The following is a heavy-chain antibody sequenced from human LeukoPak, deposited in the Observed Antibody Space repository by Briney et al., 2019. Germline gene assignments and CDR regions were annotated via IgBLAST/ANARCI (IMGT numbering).Heavy chain of an antibody. CDR2: ISHSGST. CDR1: GHSISSNYY. D-gene: IGHD3-3*01. Sequence: SEALSLTCSLSGHSISSNYYWGWIRQPPGKGLEWIGSISHSGSTYYNPSLKSRLTMSVDTSKNQLSLKLRSVIAADTAIYYCTRGTYYDFWSGYYSDYWGQGTLVAVSS. CDR3: TRGTYYDFWSGYYSDY. J-gene: IGHJ4*02. V-gene: IGHV4-38-2*02.